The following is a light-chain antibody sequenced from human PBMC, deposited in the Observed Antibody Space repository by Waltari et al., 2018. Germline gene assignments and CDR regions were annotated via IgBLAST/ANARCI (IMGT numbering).Light chain of an antibody. Sequence: EIVMTQSPATLTLSPGERATLSCRASPSVSTNLAWYQQKPGQAPRLLIYGASTRAPGIPARFSGSGSGTEFTLTISSLQSEDFAVYYCQQYNDWSFGQGTKLEIK. CDR2: GAS. CDR1: PSVSTN. V-gene: IGKV3-15*01. CDR3: QQYNDWS. J-gene: IGKJ2*01.